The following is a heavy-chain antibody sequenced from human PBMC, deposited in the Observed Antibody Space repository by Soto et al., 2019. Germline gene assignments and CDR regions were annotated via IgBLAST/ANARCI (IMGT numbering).Heavy chain of an antibody. J-gene: IGHJ6*02. Sequence: GGSLRLSCAASGFTFSGSAMHWVRQASGKGLEWVGRIRSKANSYATAYAASVKGRFTISRDDSKNTAYLQMNSLKTEDTAVYYCTSSGWYRYYYYYGMDVWGQGTTVTVSS. CDR1: GFTFSGSA. D-gene: IGHD6-19*01. CDR2: IRSKANSYAT. CDR3: TSSGWYRYYYYYGMDV. V-gene: IGHV3-73*01.